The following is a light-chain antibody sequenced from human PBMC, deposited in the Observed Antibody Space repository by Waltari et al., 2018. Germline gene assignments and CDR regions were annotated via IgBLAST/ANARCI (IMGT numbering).Light chain of an antibody. Sequence: QSVLTQPPSVSGAPGQRVTISCTGSSSNIGAGSDVHWYQQLPGTAPKLLIYGNSNRPSGVPDRFSGSKSGTSASLAITGLQAEDEADYYCQSYDSSLSGVVFGGRTKLTVL. CDR1: SSNIGAGSD. V-gene: IGLV1-40*01. J-gene: IGLJ2*01. CDR2: GNS. CDR3: QSYDSSLSGVV.